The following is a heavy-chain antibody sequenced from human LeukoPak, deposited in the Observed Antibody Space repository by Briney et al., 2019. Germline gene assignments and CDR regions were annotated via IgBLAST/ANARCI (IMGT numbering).Heavy chain of an antibody. J-gene: IGHJ4*02. D-gene: IGHD1-14*01. Sequence: GGSLRLSCAASRFTFTSYSMNWVRQAPGKGLEWVSSISSSGSYIYYADSVKGRFTISRDNAKNSLYLQMNSLRAEDTAVYYCARFRYHPVFDYWGQGTLVTVSS. CDR1: RFTFTSYS. V-gene: IGHV3-21*01. CDR2: ISSSGSYI. CDR3: ARFRYHPVFDY.